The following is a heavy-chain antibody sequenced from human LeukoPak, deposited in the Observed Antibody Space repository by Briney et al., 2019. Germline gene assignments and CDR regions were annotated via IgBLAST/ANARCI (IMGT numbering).Heavy chain of an antibody. CDR1: GFTFSSYA. J-gene: IGHJ4*02. D-gene: IGHD3-10*01. Sequence: GGSLRLSCAASGFTFSSYAMSWVRQAPGKGLEWASAISGSGGSTYYADSVKGRFTISRDNSKNTLYLQMNSLRAEDTAVYYCARGCGSGYYFDYWGQGTLVTVPS. CDR2: ISGSGGST. CDR3: ARGCGSGYYFDY. V-gene: IGHV3-23*01.